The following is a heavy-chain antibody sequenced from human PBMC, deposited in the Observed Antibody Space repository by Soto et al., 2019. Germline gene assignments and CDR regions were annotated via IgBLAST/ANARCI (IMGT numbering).Heavy chain of an antibody. CDR2: ISGSDGKT. CDR3: ARWSYLDY. J-gene: IGHJ4*02. V-gene: IGHV3-23*01. CDR1: GFSFGSYA. D-gene: IGHD3-3*01. Sequence: PGGSLRLSCAASGFSFGSYALSWVRQAPGKGLEWVSTISGSDGKTVYADAVKGRFSISRDTSQNTLYLQMNSLRADDTAIYYCARWSYLDYWGQGTRVTV.